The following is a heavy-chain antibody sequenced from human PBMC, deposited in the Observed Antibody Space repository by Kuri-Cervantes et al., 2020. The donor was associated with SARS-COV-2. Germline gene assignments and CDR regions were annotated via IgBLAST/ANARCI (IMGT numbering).Heavy chain of an antibody. V-gene: IGHV5-51*01. D-gene: IGHD3-3*01. J-gene: IGHJ3*02. Sequence: GESLKISCKGSGYSFTSYWIGWVRQMPGKGLEWMGIIYPGDSDTRYSPSFQGQVTISADKSISTAYLQWSSLKASDTAMYYCARAMSITIFGVVIEYAFDIWGQGTMVTVSS. CDR1: GYSFTSYW. CDR2: IYPGDSDT. CDR3: ARAMSITIFGVVIEYAFDI.